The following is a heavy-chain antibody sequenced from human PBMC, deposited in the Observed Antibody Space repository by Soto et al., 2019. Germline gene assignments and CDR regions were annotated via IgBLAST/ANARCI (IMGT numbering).Heavy chain of an antibody. CDR3: ARPADSSGYDY. CDR2: IDSGRST. CDR1: GFTVSSNY. V-gene: IGHV3-66*01. J-gene: IGHJ4*02. D-gene: IGHD3-22*01. Sequence: GGSLRLSCAASGFTVSSNYMSWVRQTPGKRLEWVSVIDSGRSTYYADSVKGRFPISRHNSKNTLYLQMNSLRAEDTAVYYWARPADSSGYDYLVQGTLVTVSS.